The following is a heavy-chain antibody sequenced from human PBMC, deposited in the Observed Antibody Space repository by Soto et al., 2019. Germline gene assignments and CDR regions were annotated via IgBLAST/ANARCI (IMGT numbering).Heavy chain of an antibody. CDR3: ATERSSTIGSPLHY. V-gene: IGHV3-48*02. Sequence: GGSLRLSCAASGFTFSSYIMNWVRQAPGKGLEWVSYISSSSSTIYYADSVKGRFTISRDNAKNSLYLQMNSLRDEDTAVYYCATERSSTIGSPLHYWGQGTLVTVSS. J-gene: IGHJ4*02. CDR2: ISSSSSTI. CDR1: GFTFSSYI. D-gene: IGHD5-12*01.